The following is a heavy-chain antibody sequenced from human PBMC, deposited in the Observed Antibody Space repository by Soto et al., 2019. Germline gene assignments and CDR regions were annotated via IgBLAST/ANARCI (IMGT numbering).Heavy chain of an antibody. CDR1: GLTFSSYG. Sequence: GGSLRLSCAASGLTFSSYGMHWVRQAPGKGLEWVAVIWYDGSNKYYADSVKGRFTISRDNSKNTLYLQMNSLRAEDTAVYYCARGPDTISGSCYFDYWGQGTLVTVSS. D-gene: IGHD1-26*01. J-gene: IGHJ4*02. CDR2: IWYDGSNK. V-gene: IGHV3-33*01. CDR3: ARGPDTISGSCYFDY.